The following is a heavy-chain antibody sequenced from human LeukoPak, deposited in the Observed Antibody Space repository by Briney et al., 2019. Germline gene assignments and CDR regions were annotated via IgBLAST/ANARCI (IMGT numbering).Heavy chain of an antibody. V-gene: IGHV3-30-3*01. CDR3: ARGVVMVRGVTTHFDY. CDR2: ISDDGSNK. Sequence: GGSLRLSCAASGFTFSSYAMHWVRQAPGKGLEWVAVISDDGSNKYYADSVKGRFTISRDNSKNTLYLQMNNLRAEDTAVYYCARGVVMVRGVTTHFDYWGQGTLVTVSS. CDR1: GFTFSSYA. D-gene: IGHD3-10*01. J-gene: IGHJ4*02.